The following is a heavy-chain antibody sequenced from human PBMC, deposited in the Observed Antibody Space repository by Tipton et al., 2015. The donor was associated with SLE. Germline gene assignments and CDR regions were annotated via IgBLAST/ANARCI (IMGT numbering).Heavy chain of an antibody. CDR1: HGSMNSDIYY. J-gene: IGHJ4*02. D-gene: IGHD2-21*02. Sequence: TLSLTCTVSHGSMNSDIYYWTWIRQHSGKGLEWIGYVYYTGRTHYNPSLRSRITMSVDTSKNQLSLNLTSVTAADTAIYYCARDRSDKSCFDYWGQGTLVTVSS. V-gene: IGHV4-31*03. CDR2: VYYTGRT. CDR3: ARDRSDKSCFDY.